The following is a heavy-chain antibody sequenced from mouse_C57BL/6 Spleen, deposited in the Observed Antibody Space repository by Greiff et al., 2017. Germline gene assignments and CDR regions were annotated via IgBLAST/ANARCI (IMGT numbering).Heavy chain of an antibody. CDR1: GYTFTSYG. J-gene: IGHJ2*01. D-gene: IGHD2-4*01. CDR2: IYPRSGNT. CDR3: ARLYYDYDLYYFDY. Sequence: QVQLQQSGAELARPGASVKLSCKASGYTFTSYGISWVKQRTGQGLEWIGEIYPRSGNTYYNEKFKGKATLTADKSSSTAYMELRSLTSEDSAVYFCARLYYDYDLYYFDYWGQGTTLTVSS. V-gene: IGHV1-81*01.